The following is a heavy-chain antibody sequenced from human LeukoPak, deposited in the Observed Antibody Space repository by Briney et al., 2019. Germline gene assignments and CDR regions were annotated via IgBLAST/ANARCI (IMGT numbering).Heavy chain of an antibody. Sequence: SVKVSCKASGGTFSSYTISWVQQDPGQGLEWMGRIIPILGIANYAQKFQGRVTITADKSTSTAYMELSSLRSEDTAVYYCARGIGYCSSTSCRNWFDPWGQGTLVTVSS. CDR3: ARGIGYCSSTSCRNWFDP. V-gene: IGHV1-69*02. CDR1: GGTFSSYT. CDR2: IIPILGIA. D-gene: IGHD2-2*01. J-gene: IGHJ5*02.